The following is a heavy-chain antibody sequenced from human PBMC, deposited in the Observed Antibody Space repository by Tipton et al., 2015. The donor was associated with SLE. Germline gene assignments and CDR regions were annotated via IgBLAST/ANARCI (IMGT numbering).Heavy chain of an antibody. CDR1: GGSISGSSYY. J-gene: IGHJ5*02. D-gene: IGHD1-26*01. CDR3: ARETRVDATFSKYNRFDP. V-gene: IGHV4-39*07. CDR2: INHRGRT. Sequence: GLVKPSETPSLTCTVSGGSISGSSYYWGWIRQSPGKGLEWIGEINHRGRTNYNPSLKSRVTISVDTSRNQFSLKLNSVTAADTAVYYCARETRVDATFSKYNRFDPWGQGTLVTVSP.